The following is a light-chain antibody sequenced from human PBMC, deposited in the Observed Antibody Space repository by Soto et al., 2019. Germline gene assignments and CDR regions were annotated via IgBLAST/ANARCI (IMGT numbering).Light chain of an antibody. CDR3: QHRSNWPRT. Sequence: EIVLTQSPATLSLSPGERATLSCRASQSVSTYLAWYQQKPGQAPRLLIYDASNSATGIPARFSGSGSGTDFTLTISSLEPEDFAVYYCQHRSNWPRTFGQGTKLEIK. CDR2: DAS. V-gene: IGKV3-11*01. J-gene: IGKJ2*01. CDR1: QSVSTY.